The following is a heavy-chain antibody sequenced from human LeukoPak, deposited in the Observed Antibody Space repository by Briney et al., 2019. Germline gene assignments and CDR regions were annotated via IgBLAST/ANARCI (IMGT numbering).Heavy chain of an antibody. V-gene: IGHV3-53*01. CDR1: GFTVSSNY. CDR3: ARPIVATTRGYYMDV. J-gene: IGHJ6*03. D-gene: IGHD5-12*01. Sequence: PGGSLRLSCAASGFTVSSNYMSWVRQAPGKGLEWVSVIYSGGSTYYAGSVKGRFTISRDNSKNTLYLQMNSLRAEDTAVYYCARPIVATTRGYYMDVWGKGTTVTVSS. CDR2: IYSGGST.